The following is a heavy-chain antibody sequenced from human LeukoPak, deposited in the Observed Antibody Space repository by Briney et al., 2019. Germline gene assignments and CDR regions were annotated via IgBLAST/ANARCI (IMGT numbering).Heavy chain of an antibody. J-gene: IGHJ5*02. D-gene: IGHD2-2*01. Sequence: ASVKVSCKASGYTFTSYDIDWVRQATGQGLEWLGWMNPNSGNTGYAQKFQGRVTITRDTSVNTAYMELRNLRSEDTAVYYCARGRPASFDPWGQGTLVTVSS. CDR2: MNPNSGNT. CDR3: ARGRPASFDP. V-gene: IGHV1-8*03. CDR1: GYTFTSYD.